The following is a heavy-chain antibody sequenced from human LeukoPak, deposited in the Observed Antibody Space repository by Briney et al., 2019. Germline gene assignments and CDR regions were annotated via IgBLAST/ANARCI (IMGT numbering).Heavy chain of an antibody. CDR3: AKVSHRGYSYGSFDY. Sequence: GGSLRLSCAASGFTFSSYAMSWVRQAPGKGLEWVSAISGSGGSTYYADSVKGRFTISRDNSKNTLYLQMNSLRAEDTAVYYCAKVSHRGYSYGSFDYWGQGTLVTVSS. D-gene: IGHD5-18*01. J-gene: IGHJ4*02. CDR1: GFTFSSYA. V-gene: IGHV3-23*01. CDR2: ISGSGGST.